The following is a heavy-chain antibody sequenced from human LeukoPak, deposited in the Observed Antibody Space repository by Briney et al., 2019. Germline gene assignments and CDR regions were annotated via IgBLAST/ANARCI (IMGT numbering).Heavy chain of an antibody. D-gene: IGHD3-16*01. CDR1: GFTVSSNY. Sequence: PGGSLRLSCAASGFTVSSNYMSWVRQAPGKGLEWVSAISGSGGSTYYADSVKGRFTISRDNSKNTLYLQMNSLRAEDTAVYYCARSRIMITFGGVLFDYWGQGTLVTVSS. CDR3: ARSRIMITFGGVLFDY. J-gene: IGHJ4*02. V-gene: IGHV3-23*01. CDR2: ISGSGGST.